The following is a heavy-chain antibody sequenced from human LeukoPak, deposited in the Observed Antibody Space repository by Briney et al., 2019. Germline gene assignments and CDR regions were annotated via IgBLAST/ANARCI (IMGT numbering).Heavy chain of an antibody. D-gene: IGHD2-21*01. J-gene: IGHJ4*02. CDR1: GFTLRTYS. Sequence: GGSLRLSCAASGFTLRTYSMNWVRQAPGKGLEWVSYIRSSSSTIYHADSVKGRFTISRDNAKNSLYLQMNSLRDEDTAVYYCARSYSFDYWGQGTLVTVSS. V-gene: IGHV3-48*02. CDR2: IRSSSSTI. CDR3: ARSYSFDY.